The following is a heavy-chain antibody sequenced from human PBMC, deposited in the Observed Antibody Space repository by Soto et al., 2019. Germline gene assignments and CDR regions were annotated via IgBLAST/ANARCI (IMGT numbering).Heavy chain of an antibody. D-gene: IGHD5-18*01. J-gene: IGHJ6*02. CDR2: VYSSATT. V-gene: IGHV3-53*02. CDR1: GLAVTSNY. Sequence: EVQLVETGGGLIQPGGSLSLSCAASGLAVTSNYMSWVRQAPGKGLEWVSIVYSSATTYYADAVKGRFTFSRDKSKNTIYLQMRTLRAEDTAVYYCARVDTYDYYSSMDVWGQGTTVTVSS. CDR3: ARVDTYDYYSSMDV.